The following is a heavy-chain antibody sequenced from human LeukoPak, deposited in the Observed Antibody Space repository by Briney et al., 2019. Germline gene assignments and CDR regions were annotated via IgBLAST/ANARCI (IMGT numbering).Heavy chain of an antibody. CDR2: INHSGST. J-gene: IGHJ6*02. CDR3: ARGLRFLVV. V-gene: IGHV4-34*01. CDR1: GGSFSGYY. D-gene: IGHD3-3*01. Sequence: SETLSLTCAVYGGSFSGYYWSWIRQPPGKGLEWIGEINHSGSTNYNPSLKSRVTVSVDTSKNQFSLKLSFVTAADTAVYYCARGLRFLVVWGQGTTVTVSS.